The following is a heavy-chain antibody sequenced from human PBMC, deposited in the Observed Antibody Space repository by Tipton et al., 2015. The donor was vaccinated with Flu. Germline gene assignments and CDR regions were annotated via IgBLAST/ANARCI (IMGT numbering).Heavy chain of an antibody. J-gene: IGHJ6*02. CDR2: IYYSGST. CDR3: ARELNYGMDV. V-gene: IGHV4-59*01. Sequence: LRLSCTVSGGSISSYYWSWIRQPPGKGLEWIGFIYYSGSTNYDPSLKSRVTISVDTSKNQFSLKLSSVTAADTAVYYCARELNYGMDVWGQGTTVTVSS. CDR1: GGSISSYY.